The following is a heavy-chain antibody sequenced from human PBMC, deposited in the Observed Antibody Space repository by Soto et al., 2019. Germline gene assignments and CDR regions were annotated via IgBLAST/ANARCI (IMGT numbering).Heavy chain of an antibody. J-gene: IGHJ3*01. V-gene: IGHV3-23*01. D-gene: IGHD2-8*01. CDR2: ISGGGDGT. Sequence: EVQLLESGGGLVRPGGSLRLSCAASGFTFYNYAMNWVRQAPGKGLEWVSTISGGGDGTYYADSVKGRFTISRDNSRNTVYLQMKSLRGEATAEDYCAKKGLGFFATYCTTGDCHYAFDVWGQGTRVTVSS. CDR1: GFTFYNYA. CDR3: AKKGLGFFATYCTTGDCHYAFDV.